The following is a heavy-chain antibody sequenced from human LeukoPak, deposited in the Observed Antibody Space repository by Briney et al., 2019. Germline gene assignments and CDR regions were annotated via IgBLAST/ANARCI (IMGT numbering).Heavy chain of an antibody. Sequence: GGSLRLSCAASGLTFRTYAMSWVRQAPGKGLEWVSSISDSGGYTFYADSVKGRFTISRDNSKNTVYLQMNSLRAEDTAVYYCAKGRGFRVWDPWDNWGQGTLITVSS. J-gene: IGHJ4*02. D-gene: IGHD3-16*01. CDR1: GLTFRTYA. CDR3: AKGRGFRVWDPWDN. V-gene: IGHV3-23*01. CDR2: ISDSGGYT.